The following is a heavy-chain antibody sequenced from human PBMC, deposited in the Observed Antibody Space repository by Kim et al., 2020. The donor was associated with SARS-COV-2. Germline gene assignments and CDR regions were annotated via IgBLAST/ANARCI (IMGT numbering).Heavy chain of an antibody. Sequence: ASVKVSCKASGYTFTGYYMHWVRQAPGQGLEWMGWINPNSGGTNYAQKFQGRVTMTRDTSISTAYMELSRLRSDDTAVYYCARPRSLGSSGLVGWGQGTLVTVSS. J-gene: IGHJ4*02. CDR1: GYTFTGYY. CDR2: INPNSGGT. CDR3: ARPRSLGSSGLVG. D-gene: IGHD6-19*01. V-gene: IGHV1-2*02.